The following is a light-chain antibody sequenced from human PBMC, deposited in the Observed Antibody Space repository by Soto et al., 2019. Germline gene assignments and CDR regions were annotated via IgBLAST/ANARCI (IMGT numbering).Light chain of an antibody. Sequence: QSVLTQPASVSGSPGQSITISCTGTSSDVGAHNYVSWYQQHPGKAPKLVIYDASDRPSGVSNRFSGSKSGNTASLTISGLQADDEADYYCSSFTGSSTLFGGGTQLTVL. J-gene: IGLJ2*01. V-gene: IGLV2-14*03. CDR1: SSDVGAHNY. CDR2: DAS. CDR3: SSFTGSSTL.